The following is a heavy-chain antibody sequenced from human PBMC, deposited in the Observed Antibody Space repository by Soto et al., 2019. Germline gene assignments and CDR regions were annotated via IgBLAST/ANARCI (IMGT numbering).Heavy chain of an antibody. Sequence: QVQLVQSGAEVKKPGSSVKVSCQASGGTFNKFAFTWVRQAPGQGLEWLGGIMPVFHTTNIAQTFQDRITVTADDFTTTVYMEMTSLRYDDTAVYYCATATISLVSATLYHYGMDGWGQGTTVTVSS. CDR3: ATATISLVSATLYHYGMDG. V-gene: IGHV1-69*01. J-gene: IGHJ6*02. D-gene: IGHD6-25*01. CDR1: GGTFNKFA. CDR2: IMPVFHTT.